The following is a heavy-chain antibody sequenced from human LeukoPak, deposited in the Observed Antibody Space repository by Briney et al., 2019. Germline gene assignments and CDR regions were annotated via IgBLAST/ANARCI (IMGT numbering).Heavy chain of an antibody. Sequence: GGSLRLSCAASGFTFSSYGMHWVRQAPGKGLEWVAVIWYDGSNKYYADSVKGRFTISRDNSKNTLYLQMNSLRAEGTAVYYCARDRYCSGGSCYLSHGMDVWGQGTTVTASS. CDR3: ARDRYCSGGSCYLSHGMDV. CDR2: IWYDGSNK. D-gene: IGHD2-15*01. J-gene: IGHJ6*02. V-gene: IGHV3-33*01. CDR1: GFTFSSYG.